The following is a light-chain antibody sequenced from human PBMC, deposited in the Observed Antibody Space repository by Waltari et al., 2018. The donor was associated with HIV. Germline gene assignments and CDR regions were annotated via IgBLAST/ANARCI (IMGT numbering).Light chain of an antibody. CDR2: GKN. V-gene: IGLV3-19*01. J-gene: IGLJ2*01. CDR1: SLRRYY. Sequence: SSELTQDPAVYVALGQTVRITCHGDSLRRYYASWYQQKPGQAPVLVIYGKNNRPSGTPDRFSGSSSGNTASLTITGAQAEDEADYYCNSRDSSGNLVVFGGGTKLTVL. CDR3: NSRDSSGNLVV.